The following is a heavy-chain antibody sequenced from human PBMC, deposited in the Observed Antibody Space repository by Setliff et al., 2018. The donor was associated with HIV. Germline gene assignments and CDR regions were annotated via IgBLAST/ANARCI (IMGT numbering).Heavy chain of an antibody. Sequence: PSETLSLTCLVSGGSISSYYWSWIRQSAGKGLEWIGRVHKSGSTYYNPSLKSRVTISVDTSKNQISLRLNSVTSADTAVYYCARAPFRGGSFGWFDPWGQGTLVTVSS. J-gene: IGHJ5*02. CDR1: GGSISSYY. CDR2: VHKSGST. CDR3: ARAPFRGGSFGWFDP. V-gene: IGHV4-4*07. D-gene: IGHD2-15*01.